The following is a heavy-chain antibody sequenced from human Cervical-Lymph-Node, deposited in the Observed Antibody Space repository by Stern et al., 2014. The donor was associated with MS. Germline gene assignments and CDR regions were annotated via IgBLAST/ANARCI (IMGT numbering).Heavy chain of an antibody. CDR3: ARDYEDTSMLFDH. D-gene: IGHD2-8*01. V-gene: IGHV3-30*03. Sequence: EQLVGSGGAVVQPGRSLRLSCAASGFTFSSYGMHWVRQAPGKGLEWGTVISYDGNHKYYAASVKGRFTISRDNSKNTLHLQMNSVTPDDTAIYYCARDYEDTSMLFDHWGQGTLVTVSS. CDR2: ISYDGNHK. CDR1: GFTFSSYG. J-gene: IGHJ4*02.